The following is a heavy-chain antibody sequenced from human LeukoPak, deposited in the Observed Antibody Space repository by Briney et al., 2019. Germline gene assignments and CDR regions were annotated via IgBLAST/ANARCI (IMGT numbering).Heavy chain of an antibody. Sequence: GGSLRLSCAASGFTFDDYGMTWVRQAPEKGLEWGDLISWDGATTYYADSVKGRFNISRDNSKNSLYLQMNSLRAEDTAFYYCSRARSASHNCGGDCYPYFDYWGRGTLVTVSS. D-gene: IGHD2-21*02. CDR1: GFTFDDYG. CDR3: SRARSASHNCGGDCYPYFDY. V-gene: IGHV3-43D*03. CDR2: ISWDGATT. J-gene: IGHJ4*02.